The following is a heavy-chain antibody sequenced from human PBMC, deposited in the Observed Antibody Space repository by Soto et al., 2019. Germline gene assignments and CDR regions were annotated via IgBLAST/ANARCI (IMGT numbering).Heavy chain of an antibody. V-gene: IGHV2-5*01. J-gene: IGHJ4*02. CDR1: GFSLSTSGVG. D-gene: IGHD3-10*01. CDR3: ARLSSQMASFDY. CDR2: IYWNDDK. Sequence: QITLKESGPTLVKPTQTLTLTCTFSGFSLSTSGVGVGWIRQPPGKALEWLALIYWNDDKRYSPSLESRLTITQDTSKNQVVLTMTNMDPVDTATYYCARLSSQMASFDYWGQGTLVTVSS.